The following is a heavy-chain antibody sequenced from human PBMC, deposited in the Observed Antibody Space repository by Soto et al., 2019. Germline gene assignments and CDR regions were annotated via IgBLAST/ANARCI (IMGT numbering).Heavy chain of an antibody. CDR1: GYTFASHG. CDR3: ARGDGFFGY. Sequence: QVQLVQSGAEVKKPGASVKVSCKASGYTFASHGVTWVRQAPGQGLEWMGWISNYNGNANYAQKFQGRVTMTTDTSTRTVYMELRSLRSDGSAVYYCARGDGFFGYWGQGTLVTVSS. V-gene: IGHV1-18*01. D-gene: IGHD2-21*02. J-gene: IGHJ4*02. CDR2: ISNYNGNA.